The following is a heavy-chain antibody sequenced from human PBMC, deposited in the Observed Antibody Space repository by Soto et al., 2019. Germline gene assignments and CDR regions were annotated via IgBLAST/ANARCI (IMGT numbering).Heavy chain of an antibody. J-gene: IGHJ4*02. CDR3: GRSSYSIDY. V-gene: IGHV1-46*02. CDR1: GCTFNQYY. CDR2: INPSGVST. D-gene: IGHD2-21*01. Sequence: AAVNVSCQPCGCTFNQYYMLWVRQAPGKGLEWMGIINPSGVSTSYAQKFQGRVTMTRDTSTSTVYMELSSLSSEDTGVYYCGRSSYSIDYWGQGTLVTVSS.